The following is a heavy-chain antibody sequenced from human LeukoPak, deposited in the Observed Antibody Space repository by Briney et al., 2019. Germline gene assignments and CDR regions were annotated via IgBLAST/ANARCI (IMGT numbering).Heavy chain of an antibody. J-gene: IGHJ4*02. CDR1: GYSIDSVYY. D-gene: IGHD1-26*01. CDR3: ARDGGATLY. CDR2: IYHSGST. Sequence: PSETLSLTCTVSGYSIDSVYYWGWIRQPPGKGLEWIGSIYHSGSTYYNPSLKSRVTISMDTSKNQFSLKLTSVTAADTAVYYCARDGGATLYWGQGTLVTVSS. V-gene: IGHV4-38-2*02.